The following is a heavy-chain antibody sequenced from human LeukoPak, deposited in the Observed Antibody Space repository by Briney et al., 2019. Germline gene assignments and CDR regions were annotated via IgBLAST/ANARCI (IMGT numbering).Heavy chain of an antibody. CDR3: ARDNDKVVDH. D-gene: IGHD1-1*01. CDR1: GYTFSNYG. V-gene: IGHV1-18*01. Sequence: TSVEVSCKTSGYTFSNYGISWVRQAPGQGLEWMGWITAYNGNRLYAQRFQGRITLTTDTSTSTSYMELRSLEYDDTAIYYCARDNDKVVDHWGQGTLVTVSS. CDR2: ITAYNGNR. J-gene: IGHJ4*01.